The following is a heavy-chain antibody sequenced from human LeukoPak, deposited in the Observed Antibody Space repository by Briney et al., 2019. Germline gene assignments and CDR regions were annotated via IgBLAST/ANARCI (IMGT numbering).Heavy chain of an antibody. V-gene: IGHV4-61*01. CDR3: ARESPSASFDY. CDR2: IYYSGST. CDR1: GGSVSSGSYY. J-gene: IGHJ4*02. Sequence: SETLSLTYTVSGGSVSSGSYYWSWIRQPPGKGLEWIGYIYYSGSTNYNPSLKSRVTISVDTSKNQFSLKLSSVTAADTAVYYCARESPSASFDYWGQGTLVTVSS.